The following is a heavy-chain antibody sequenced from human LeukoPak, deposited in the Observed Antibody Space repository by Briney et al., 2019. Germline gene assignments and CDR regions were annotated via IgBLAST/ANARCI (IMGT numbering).Heavy chain of an antibody. CDR3: ASDGYSSWLRDIVRRSNGRFDY. Sequence: GGSLRLSCAASGFTFSSYSMNWVRQAPGKGLEWVSSISSSSSYIYYTDSVKGRFTISRDNAKNSLYLQMNSLRAEDTAVYYCASDGYSSWLRDIVRRSNGRFDYWGQGTLVTVSS. CDR1: GFTFSSYS. D-gene: IGHD6-13*01. J-gene: IGHJ4*02. CDR2: ISSSSSYI. V-gene: IGHV3-21*01.